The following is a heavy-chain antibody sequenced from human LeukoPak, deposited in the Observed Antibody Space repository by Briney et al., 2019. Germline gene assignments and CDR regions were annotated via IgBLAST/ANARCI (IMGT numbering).Heavy chain of an antibody. CDR1: GDSVSSNSAA. J-gene: IGHJ4*02. V-gene: IGHV6-1*01. Sequence: SQTFSLTCGISGDSVSSNSAAWNWIRQSPSKGLEWLGRTYYRSKWFINYAPSVKSRIIINPDTPKNQVSLQLNSVTPEDTAVYYCTRSDCSSGRCPGFDNWGQGTLVTVSS. CDR3: TRSDCSSGRCPGFDN. CDR2: TYYRSKWFI. D-gene: IGHD6-19*01.